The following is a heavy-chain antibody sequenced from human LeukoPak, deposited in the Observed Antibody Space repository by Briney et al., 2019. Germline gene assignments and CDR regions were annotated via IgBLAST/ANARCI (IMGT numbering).Heavy chain of an antibody. CDR2: IYYSGST. Sequence: SETLSLTCTISGGSISSSSYYWGWIRQPPGKGLEWIGSIYYSGSTYYNPSLKSRFTISVDTSKNQFSLKLSSVTAADTAVYYCARRTDYGDFRWGYYYYMDVWGKGTTVTVSS. V-gene: IGHV4-39*01. CDR3: ARRTDYGDFRWGYYYYMDV. CDR1: GGSISSSSYY. J-gene: IGHJ6*03. D-gene: IGHD4-17*01.